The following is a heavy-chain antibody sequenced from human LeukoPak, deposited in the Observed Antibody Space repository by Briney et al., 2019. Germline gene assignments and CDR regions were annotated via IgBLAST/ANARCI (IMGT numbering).Heavy chain of an antibody. CDR1: GYTFTSYG. CDR2: LSAYNGNT. Sequence: SVKVSCKASGYTFTSYGISWVRQAPGQGLEWMGWLSAYNGNTNYAQKLQGRVTMTTDTSTSTAYMELRSMRSDDTAVYYCARDRYYDILTGYYTGTYYFDYWGQGTLVTVSS. CDR3: ARDRYYDILTGYYTGTYYFDY. J-gene: IGHJ4*02. V-gene: IGHV1-18*01. D-gene: IGHD3-9*01.